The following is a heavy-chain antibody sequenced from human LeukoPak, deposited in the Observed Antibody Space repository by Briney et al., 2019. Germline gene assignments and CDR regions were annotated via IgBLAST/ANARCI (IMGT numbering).Heavy chain of an antibody. V-gene: IGHV4-59*08. D-gene: IGHD3-3*02. J-gene: IGHJ4*02. Sequence: SETLSLTCAVSGVSISDRCWSWIRQPPGKGLEWIGSLYSSGSMNYNPSLKSRVTISIDTSKNQFSLKLTSVTASDTAVYYCARHIAFHANLDYWGQGTLVTVSS. CDR1: GVSISDRC. CDR3: ARHIAFHANLDY. CDR2: LYSSGSM.